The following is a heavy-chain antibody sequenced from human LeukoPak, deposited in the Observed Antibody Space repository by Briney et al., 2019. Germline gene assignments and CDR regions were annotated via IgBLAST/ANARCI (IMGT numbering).Heavy chain of an antibody. J-gene: IGHJ4*02. Sequence: GGSLRLSCAASGFAFRSYWMMWVRQAPGQGLEWVANLNPDGSTKYYVDSVKGRLTISRDNSKNSLYLQMSSLRADDTAVYYCVRGDKREDWGQGTLVTVSS. CDR1: GFAFRSYW. CDR2: LNPDGSTK. CDR3: VRGDKRED. D-gene: IGHD1-26*01. V-gene: IGHV3-7*01.